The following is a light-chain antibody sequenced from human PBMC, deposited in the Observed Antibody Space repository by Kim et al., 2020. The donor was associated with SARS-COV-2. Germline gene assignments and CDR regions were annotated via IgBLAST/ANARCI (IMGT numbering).Light chain of an antibody. V-gene: IGKV1-39*01. CDR3: QQSHSPPYT. CDR1: QSSRNY. CDR2: AAS. J-gene: IGKJ2*01. Sequence: SAAVGDRVTIACRASQSSRNYLDGYQHKPGRPPKVLIYAASTLQSGVPSRFSGSGSGTDFTLTISSLQPEDFATYYCQQSHSPPYTFGQGTKLEI.